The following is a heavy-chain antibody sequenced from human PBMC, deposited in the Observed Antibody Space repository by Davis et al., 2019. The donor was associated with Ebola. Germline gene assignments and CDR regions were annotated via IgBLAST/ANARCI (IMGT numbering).Heavy chain of an antibody. Sequence: PSETLSLTCTVSGGSISSYYWGWIRQPPGKGLEWIGYIYYSGSTNYNPSLKSRVTISADTSKNQFSLKLNSVTAADTAVYYCARRWGGQLVWGRGFDYWGQGTLVTVSS. D-gene: IGHD6-13*01. CDR1: GGSISSYY. CDR2: IYYSGST. V-gene: IGHV4-59*08. CDR3: ARRWGGQLVWGRGFDY. J-gene: IGHJ4*02.